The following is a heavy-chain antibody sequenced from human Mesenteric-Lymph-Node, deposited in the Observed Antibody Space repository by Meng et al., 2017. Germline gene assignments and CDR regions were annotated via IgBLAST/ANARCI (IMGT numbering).Heavy chain of an antibody. V-gene: IGHV3-30*14. CDR2: ISYDGSNK. J-gene: IGHJ3*02. CDR3: ARDAFDI. Sequence: GESLKISCAASGFTFSSYAMHWVRQAPGKGLEWVAVISYDGSNKYYADSVKGRFTISRDNSKNTLYLQMNSLRAEDTAVYYCARDAFDIWGQGTMVTVSS. CDR1: GFTFSSYA.